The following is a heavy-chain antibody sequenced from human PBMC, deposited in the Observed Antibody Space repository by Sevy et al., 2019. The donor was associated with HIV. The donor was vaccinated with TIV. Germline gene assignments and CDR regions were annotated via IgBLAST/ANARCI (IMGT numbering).Heavy chain of an antibody. J-gene: IGHJ6*02. CDR1: GYTFTGYY. CDR3: ARDIRGYSGYDPQGFYYYYYGMDV. V-gene: IGHV1-2*06. Sequence: ASVKVSCKASGYTFTGYYMHWVRQAPGQGLEWMGRINPNSGGTNYAQKFQGRVTMTRDMSISTAYMELSRLRSDDTAVYYCARDIRGYSGYDPQGFYYYYYGMDVWGQGTTVTVSS. CDR2: INPNSGGT. D-gene: IGHD5-12*01.